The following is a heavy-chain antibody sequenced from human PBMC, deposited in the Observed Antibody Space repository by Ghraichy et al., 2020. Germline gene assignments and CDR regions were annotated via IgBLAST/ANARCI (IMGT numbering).Heavy chain of an antibody. CDR2: IYSGGST. V-gene: IGHV3-66*02. CDR1: GFTVSSNY. CDR3: ARDHYSSGWFDY. Sequence: GSLRLSCAASGFTVSSNYMSWVRQAPGKGLEWVSVIYSGGSTYYADSVKGRFTISRDNSKNTLYLQMNSLRAEDTAVYYCARDHYSSGWFDYWGQGTLVTVSS. J-gene: IGHJ4*02. D-gene: IGHD6-19*01.